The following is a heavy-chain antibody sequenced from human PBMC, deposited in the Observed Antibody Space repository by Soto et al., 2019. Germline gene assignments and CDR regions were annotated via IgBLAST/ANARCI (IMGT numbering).Heavy chain of an antibody. CDR2: IYPGDSDT. CDR1: GYSFTSYW. Sequence: PGESLKISCKGSGYSFTSYWIGWVRQMPGKGLEWMGIIYPGDSDTRYSPSFEGQVTISADKSISTAYLQWSSLKASDTAMYYCARLSCSTTSCYSYYYYGMDVWGQGTTVTVSS. D-gene: IGHD2-2*01. J-gene: IGHJ6*02. CDR3: ARLSCSTTSCYSYYYYGMDV. V-gene: IGHV5-51*01.